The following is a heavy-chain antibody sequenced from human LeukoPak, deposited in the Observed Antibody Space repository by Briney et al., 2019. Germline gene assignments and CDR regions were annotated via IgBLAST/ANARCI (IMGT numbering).Heavy chain of an antibody. CDR1: GDSIIGYY. V-gene: IGHV4-59*01. CDR2: IHYSGST. Sequence: SETLSLTCTVSGDSIIGYYWSWIRQPPGKGLEWIGYIHYSGSTNYNPSLKSRVTISVDTSRSHFSLKLSSATAADTAVYYCARGERLGPDFWGQGTLVTVSS. D-gene: IGHD1-1*01. J-gene: IGHJ4*02. CDR3: ARGERLGPDF.